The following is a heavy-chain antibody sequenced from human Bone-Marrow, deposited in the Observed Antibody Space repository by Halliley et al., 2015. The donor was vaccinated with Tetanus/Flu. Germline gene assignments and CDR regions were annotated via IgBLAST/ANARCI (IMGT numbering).Heavy chain of an antibody. CDR2: IYPGNSHT. D-gene: IGHD3-22*01. J-gene: IGHJ3*02. V-gene: IGHV5-51*01. CDR1: GYTFASFW. Sequence: QLVQSGAEVREPGESLKISCKGSGYTFASFWIGWVRQMPGKGLEWMGIIYPGNSHTRYSPSFQGQVTISADKSISTAYLQWSSLKASDTAIYYCARRLGTMMDAFDIWGQGTIVTVSS. CDR3: ARRLGTMMDAFDI.